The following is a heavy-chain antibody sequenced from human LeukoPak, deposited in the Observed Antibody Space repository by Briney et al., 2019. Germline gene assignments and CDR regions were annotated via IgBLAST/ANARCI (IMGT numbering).Heavy chain of an antibody. J-gene: IGHJ2*01. Sequence: SETLSLTCTVSGGSISSHYWSWIRQPPGKGLEWIGYIYYSGSTNYNPSLKSRVTISVDTSKNQFSLKLSSVTAADTAVYYCARESRHLDRKNWYFDLWGRGTLVTVSS. CDR2: IYYSGST. D-gene: IGHD3-3*02. CDR3: ARESRHLDRKNWYFDL. V-gene: IGHV4-59*11. CDR1: GGSISSHY.